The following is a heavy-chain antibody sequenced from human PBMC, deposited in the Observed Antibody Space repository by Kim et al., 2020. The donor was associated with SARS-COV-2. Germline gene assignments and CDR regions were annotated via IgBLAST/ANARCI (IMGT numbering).Heavy chain of an antibody. CDR2: INPNGGNT. D-gene: IGHD6-13*01. Sequence: ASVKVSCKASGYTFTSYYMHWVRQAPGQGLEWMGMINPNGGNTSYAQKFQGRVTMTRDTSTSTVYMELSSLRSEDTAVYYCARDGTKQQLAQGFDYWGQGTLVTVSS. V-gene: IGHV1-46*01. J-gene: IGHJ4*02. CDR3: ARDGTKQQLAQGFDY. CDR1: GYTFTSYY.